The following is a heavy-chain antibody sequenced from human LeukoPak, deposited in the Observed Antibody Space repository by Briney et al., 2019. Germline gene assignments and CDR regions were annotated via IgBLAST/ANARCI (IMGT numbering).Heavy chain of an antibody. D-gene: IGHD3-22*01. CDR2: IIPIFGTA. CDR3: ARGHHSSGYYLPN. Sequence: SVKVSCKASGGTFSSYAISWVRQAPGQGLEWMGRIIPIFGTANYAQKFQGRVTITTDESTSTAYMELSSLRSEDTAVYYCARGHHSSGYYLPNWGQGTLVTVSS. J-gene: IGHJ4*02. V-gene: IGHV1-69*05. CDR1: GGTFSSYA.